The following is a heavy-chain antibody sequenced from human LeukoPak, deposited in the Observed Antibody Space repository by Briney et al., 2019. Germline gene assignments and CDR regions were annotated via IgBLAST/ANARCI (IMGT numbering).Heavy chain of an antibody. Sequence: PSQTLSLTCTVSGGSISSGGYYWSWIRQPPGKGLEWIGYIYHSGSTNYNPSLKSRVTISVDKSKNQFSLKLSSVTAADTAVYYCARAYPEGYCSGGSCSNWFDPWGQGTLVTVSS. CDR2: IYHSGST. CDR1: GGSISSGGYY. CDR3: ARAYPEGYCSGGSCSNWFDP. J-gene: IGHJ5*02. D-gene: IGHD2-15*01. V-gene: IGHV4-30-2*01.